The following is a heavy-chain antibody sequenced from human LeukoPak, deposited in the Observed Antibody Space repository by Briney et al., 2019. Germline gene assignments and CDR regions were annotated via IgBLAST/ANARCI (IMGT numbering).Heavy chain of an antibody. V-gene: IGHV4-4*07. Sequence: SETLSLTCTVSGGSISSYYWSWIRQPAGKGLEWIGRIYTSGSTNYNPSLKSRVTMSVDTSKNRFSLKLSSVTAADTAVYYCARATPVRGVTTAGFDYWGQGTLVTVSS. D-gene: IGHD3-10*01. CDR2: IYTSGST. CDR3: ARATPVRGVTTAGFDY. J-gene: IGHJ4*02. CDR1: GGSISSYY.